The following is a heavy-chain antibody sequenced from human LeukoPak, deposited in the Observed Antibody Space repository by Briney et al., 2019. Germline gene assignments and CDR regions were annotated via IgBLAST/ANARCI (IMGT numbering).Heavy chain of an antibody. CDR3: AKDQTVAVAGPFDN. J-gene: IGHJ4*02. V-gene: IGHV3-48*01. D-gene: IGHD6-19*01. CDR1: GFTFSIYS. Sequence: PGGSLRLSCAASGFTFSIYSMSWVRQAPGKGLEWVSYISSSSSTISYADSVKGRFTISRDNSKTTLYLHMDSLRVEDTAVYYCAKDQTVAVAGPFDNWGQGTLVTVSS. CDR2: ISSSSSTI.